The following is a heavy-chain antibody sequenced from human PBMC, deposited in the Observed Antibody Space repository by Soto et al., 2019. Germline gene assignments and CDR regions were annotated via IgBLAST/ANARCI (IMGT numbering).Heavy chain of an antibody. CDR1: GASIAGSSY. D-gene: IGHD2-8*02. Sequence: QVQLQESGPGLMKPSETLSLTCSVSGASIAGSSYWSWIRQPAVKGLEWIGRFSLSGTTNYSPSLRSRVTMSADVSKNQFSLRLTSVTAADTALYYCARGMTPPGAPAWYYFDSWGQGTLVSVSS. CDR2: FSLSGTT. J-gene: IGHJ4*02. V-gene: IGHV4-4*07. CDR3: ARGMTPPGAPAWYYFDS.